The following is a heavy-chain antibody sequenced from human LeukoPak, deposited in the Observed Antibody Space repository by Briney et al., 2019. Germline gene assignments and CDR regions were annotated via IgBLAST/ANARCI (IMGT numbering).Heavy chain of an antibody. CDR1: GGTFSSYA. Sequence: SVKVSCKASGGTFSSYAISWVRQAPGQGLEWMGRIIPILGIANYAQKFQGRVTITADKSTSTAYMELSSLRPEDTAVYYCASHPSRGYSGYAYDYWGQGTLVTVSS. CDR3: ASHPSRGYSGYAYDY. CDR2: IIPILGIA. V-gene: IGHV1-69*04. J-gene: IGHJ4*02. D-gene: IGHD5-12*01.